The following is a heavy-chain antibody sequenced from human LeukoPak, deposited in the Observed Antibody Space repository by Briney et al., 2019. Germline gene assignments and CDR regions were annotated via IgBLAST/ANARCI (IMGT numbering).Heavy chain of an antibody. D-gene: IGHD6-19*01. CDR3: AAVMIYSSGDFSFDY. V-gene: IGHV3-53*01. CDR1: GFTVSSNY. CDR2: IYSGGST. J-gene: IGHJ4*02. Sequence: GGSLRLSCAASGFTVSSNYMSWVRQAPGKGLEWGSVIYSGGSTYYADSVKGRFTISRDNSKNTLYLQMDSLRAEDTAVYYCAAVMIYSSGDFSFDYWGQGTLVTVSS.